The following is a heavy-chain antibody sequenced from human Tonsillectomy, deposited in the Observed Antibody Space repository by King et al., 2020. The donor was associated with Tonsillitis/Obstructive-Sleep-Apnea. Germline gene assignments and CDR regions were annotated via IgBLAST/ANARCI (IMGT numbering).Heavy chain of an antibody. J-gene: IGHJ4*02. D-gene: IGHD3-22*01. CDR1: GGSFSGYY. CDR3: ARTYYYHSSGSCDY. CDR2: IKHSGST. V-gene: IGHV4-34*01. Sequence: VQLQQWGAGLLKPSETLSLTCAVYGGSFSGYYWTWIRQPPGKGLEWIGEIKHSGSTNYNPSLKSRVTISVDTSKNQFSLKLSSVTAADTAAYYCARTYYYHSSGSCDYWGQGTLVTVSS.